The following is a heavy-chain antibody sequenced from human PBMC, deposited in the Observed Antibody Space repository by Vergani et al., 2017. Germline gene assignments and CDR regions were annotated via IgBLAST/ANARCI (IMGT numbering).Heavy chain of an antibody. D-gene: IGHD2-15*01. J-gene: IGHJ5*02. CDR2: INHSGST. CDR3: ARGRRGGYCGGGSCYFWFDP. V-gene: IGHV4-34*01. CDR1: GGSFSGYY. Sequence: QVQLQQWGGGLLKPSETLSLTCAVYGGSFSGYYWSWIRQPPGKGLEWIGEINHSGSTNYNPSLKSRVTISVDTSKNQFSLKLSSVTAADTAVYYCARGRRGGYCGGGSCYFWFDPWGQGTLVTVSS.